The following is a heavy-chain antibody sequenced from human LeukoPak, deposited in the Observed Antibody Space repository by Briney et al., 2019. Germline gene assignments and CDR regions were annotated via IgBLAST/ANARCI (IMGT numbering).Heavy chain of an antibody. CDR1: GFTFHQYA. Sequence: GGSLRLSCAASGFTFHQYAIHWVRQVPGKGLEWVSGISWNSGSIGYADSVKGRFTISRDSAKNSVYLQMNSLRPEETALYYCAKDKAPLYSGYDWDLDFWGQGTLVTVSS. J-gene: IGHJ4*02. CDR3: AKDKAPLYSGYDWDLDF. V-gene: IGHV3-9*01. CDR2: ISWNSGSI. D-gene: IGHD5-12*01.